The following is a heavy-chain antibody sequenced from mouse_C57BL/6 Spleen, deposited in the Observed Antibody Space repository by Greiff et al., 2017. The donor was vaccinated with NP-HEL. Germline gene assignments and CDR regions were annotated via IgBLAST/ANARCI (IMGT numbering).Heavy chain of an antibody. CDR1: GFTFSSYA. CDR3: ARDDGGFAY. V-gene: IGHV5-4*01. Sequence: VQLKQSGGGLVKPGGSLKLSCAASGFTFSSYAMSWVRQTPEKRLEWVATISDGGSYTYYPDNVKGRFTISRDNAKNNLYLQMSHLKSEDTAMYYCARDDGGFAYWGQGTLVTVSA. J-gene: IGHJ3*01. CDR2: ISDGGSYT. D-gene: IGHD2-3*01.